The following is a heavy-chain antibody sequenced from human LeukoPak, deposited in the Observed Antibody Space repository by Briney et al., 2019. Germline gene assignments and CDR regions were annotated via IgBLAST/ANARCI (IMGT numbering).Heavy chain of an antibody. V-gene: IGHV3-21*01. CDR1: GFTFSSYS. CDR2: ISSSSSYI. CDR3: ARETGWFFDF. D-gene: IGHD2-15*01. J-gene: IGHJ4*02. Sequence: NPGGSLRLSRAASGFTFSSYSMNWVRQAPGKGLEWVSSISSSSSYINYADSVKGRFTISRDNAKNSLYLQMNSLRAEDTAVYFCARETGWFFDFWGQGTLVTVSS.